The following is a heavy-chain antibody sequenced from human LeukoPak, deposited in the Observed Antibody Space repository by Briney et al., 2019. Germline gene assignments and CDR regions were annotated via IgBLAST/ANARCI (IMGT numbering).Heavy chain of an antibody. Sequence: ASVKVSCKASGGTFSSYAISWVRQAPGQGPEWMGWINPNSGGTNYAQKFQGRVTMTGDTSISTAYMELSRLRSDDTAVYYCARDYRTVDGDAFDIWGQGTMVIVSS. CDR3: ARDYRTVDGDAFDI. D-gene: IGHD2-8*02. V-gene: IGHV1-2*02. J-gene: IGHJ3*02. CDR2: INPNSGGT. CDR1: GGTFSSYA.